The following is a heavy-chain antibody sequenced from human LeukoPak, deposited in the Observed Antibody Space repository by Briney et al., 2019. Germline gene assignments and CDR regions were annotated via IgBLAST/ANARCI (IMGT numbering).Heavy chain of an antibody. V-gene: IGHV3-23*01. CDR1: GFTFSNAW. Sequence: GGSLRLSCAASGFTFSNAWMSWVRQAPGKGLEWVSGISGSGGYTYYADSVKGRVTISRDNSKNTLYLQVNSLRAEDTAVYYCAKLGYDSSGYYSGYYFDYWGQGTLVTVSS. J-gene: IGHJ4*02. CDR2: ISGSGGYT. CDR3: AKLGYDSSGYYSGYYFDY. D-gene: IGHD3-22*01.